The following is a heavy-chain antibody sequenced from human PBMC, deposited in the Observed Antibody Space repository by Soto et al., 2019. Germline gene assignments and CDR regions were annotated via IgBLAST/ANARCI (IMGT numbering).Heavy chain of an antibody. V-gene: IGHV3-49*03. CDR2: IRSKAYGGTT. J-gene: IGHJ6*03. CDR3: TREGKVWIQLWLDYMDV. D-gene: IGHD5-18*01. CDR1: GFTFGDYA. Sequence: GGSLRLSCTASGFTFGDYAMSWFRQAPGKGLEWVGFIRSKAYGGTTEYAASVKGRFTISRDDSKSIAYLQMNSLKTEDTAVYYCTREGKVWIQLWLDYMDVWGKGTTVTVSS.